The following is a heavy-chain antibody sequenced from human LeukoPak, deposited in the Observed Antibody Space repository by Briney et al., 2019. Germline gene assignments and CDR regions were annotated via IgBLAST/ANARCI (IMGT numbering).Heavy chain of an antibody. CDR3: ARVGLHLSGYYYYMDV. CDR1: GFTFSSYA. CDR2: ISYDGSNK. Sequence: PGGSLRLSCAASGFTFSSYAMHWVRQAPGKGLEWVAVISYDGSNKYYADSVKGRFTISRDNSKDTLYLQMNSLRAEDTAVYYCARVGLHLSGYYYYMDVWGKGTTVTVSS. V-gene: IGHV3-30-3*01. J-gene: IGHJ6*03.